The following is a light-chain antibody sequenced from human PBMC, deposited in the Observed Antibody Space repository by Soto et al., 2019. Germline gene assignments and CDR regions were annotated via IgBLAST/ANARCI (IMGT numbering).Light chain of an antibody. CDR2: GAS. Sequence: ELVLTQSPGTLSLSPGERATLSCRANESVRNNSLAWYQQQPGQPPRLLIFGASSRATGIPDRITGIGSGADFSLTSSRLEPADFAVYFCHHYGYGADTFGQGTKLEIK. V-gene: IGKV3-20*01. CDR3: HHYGYGADT. J-gene: IGKJ2*01. CDR1: ESVRNNS.